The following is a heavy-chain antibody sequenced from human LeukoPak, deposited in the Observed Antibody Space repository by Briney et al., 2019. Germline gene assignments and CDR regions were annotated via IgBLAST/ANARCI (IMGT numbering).Heavy chain of an antibody. Sequence: SVKVSCKASGGTFSSYAISWVRQAPGQGLEWMGGIIPIFGTANYAQKFQGRVTITTDESTSTAYMELSSLRPEDTAVYYCARERDGNDAFDIWGQGTMVTVSS. D-gene: IGHD1-1*01. CDR1: GGTFSSYA. CDR2: IIPIFGTA. J-gene: IGHJ3*02. V-gene: IGHV1-69*05. CDR3: ARERDGNDAFDI.